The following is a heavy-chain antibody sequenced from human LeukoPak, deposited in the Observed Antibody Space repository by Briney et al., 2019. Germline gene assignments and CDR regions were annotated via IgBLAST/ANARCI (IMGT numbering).Heavy chain of an antibody. CDR3: ARVIAAAGTLYFDY. Sequence: SETRSLTCTVSGGSISSYYWSWIRQPPGKGLEWIGYIYYSGSTNYNPSLKSRVTISVDTSKNQFSLKLSSVTAADTAVYYCARVIAAAGTLYFDYWGQGTLVTVSS. D-gene: IGHD6-13*01. J-gene: IGHJ4*02. CDR1: GGSISSYY. CDR2: IYYSGST. V-gene: IGHV4-59*01.